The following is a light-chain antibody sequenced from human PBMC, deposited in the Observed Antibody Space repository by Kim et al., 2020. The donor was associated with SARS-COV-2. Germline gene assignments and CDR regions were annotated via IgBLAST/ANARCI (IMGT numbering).Light chain of an antibody. CDR3: QTWGTGIHWV. CDR2: LNSDGSH. Sequence: VNPPATRRSGHSSYASAWNQQQPEKGPRYLMKLNSDGSHSKGDGIPDRFSGSSSGAERYLTISSLQSEDEADYYCQTWGTGIHWVFGGGTQLTVL. V-gene: IGLV4-69*01. J-gene: IGLJ3*02. CDR1: SGHSSYA.